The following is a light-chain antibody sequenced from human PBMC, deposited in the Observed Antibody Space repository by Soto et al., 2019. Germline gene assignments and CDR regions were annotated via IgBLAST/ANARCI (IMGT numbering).Light chain of an antibody. CDR1: NSGIKG. V-gene: IGLV3-21*02. CDR2: NYS. CDR3: QVWDSSRDHVV. J-gene: IGLJ3*02. Sequence: SYELTQPPAVSVAPGQTARITCGGDNSGIKGVHWYQQKPGQAPMLVVYNYSDRPSGIPERFTDSNSGNTATLTISRVEGGDEADYYCQVWDSSRDHVVFGGGTKLTVL.